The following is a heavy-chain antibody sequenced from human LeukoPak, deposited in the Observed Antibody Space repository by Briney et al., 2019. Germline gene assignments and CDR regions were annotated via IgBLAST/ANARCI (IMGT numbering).Heavy chain of an antibody. Sequence: SETLSLTCTVSGGSITSYYWTWIRQPPGKGLEWIGYIYTSGSTNYNPSLKSRVTIPVDTSKNQFSLKLSSVTAADTAVYYCARHGSGGSCSNWGQGTLVTVSS. V-gene: IGHV4-4*09. CDR3: ARHGSGGSCSN. CDR2: IYTSGST. D-gene: IGHD2-15*01. J-gene: IGHJ4*02. CDR1: GGSITSYY.